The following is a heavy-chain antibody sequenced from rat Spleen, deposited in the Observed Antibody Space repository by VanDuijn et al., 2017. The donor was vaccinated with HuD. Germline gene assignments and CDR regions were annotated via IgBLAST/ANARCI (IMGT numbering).Heavy chain of an antibody. D-gene: IGHD1-11*01. V-gene: IGHV3-1*01. J-gene: IGHJ2*01. CDR2: ISYSGST. CDR3: TTEGVDY. CDR1: GYSITSNF. Sequence: EVQLQESGPGLVKPSQSLALTCSVTGYSITSNFWGWIRKFPGNKMEWMGYISYSGSTSYNPSLKSRVSITRDTSKNQFFLQLNSVTTEDTATYYCTTEGVDYWGQGVMVTVSS.